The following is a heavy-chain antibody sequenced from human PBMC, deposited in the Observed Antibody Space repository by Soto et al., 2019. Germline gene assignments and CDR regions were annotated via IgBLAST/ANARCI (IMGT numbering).Heavy chain of an antibody. CDR1: GGTFSSYT. CDR3: ARVRTDSSGWYHDAFDI. Sequence: SERVSCKASGGTFSSYTISWVRQAPGQGLEWMGRIIPILGIANYAQKFQGRVTITADKSTSTAYMELSSLRSEDTAVYYCARVRTDSSGWYHDAFDIWGQGTMVTVSS. D-gene: IGHD6-19*01. CDR2: IIPILGIA. J-gene: IGHJ3*02. V-gene: IGHV1-69*02.